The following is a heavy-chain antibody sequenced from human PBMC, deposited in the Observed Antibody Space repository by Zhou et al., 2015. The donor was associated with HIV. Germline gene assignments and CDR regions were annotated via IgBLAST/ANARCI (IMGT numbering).Heavy chain of an antibody. CDR2: VNGGGSTI. CDR1: GFNLSDYS. CDR3: AKAYSSSSLTPDYFDY. V-gene: IGHV3-11*01. D-gene: IGHD6-6*01. J-gene: IGHJ4*02. Sequence: QVQLVESGGGLVKPRGSLRLSCTASGFNLSDYSMSWIRQAPGKELDWVSYVNGGGSTIYYSDSVKGRFIVSRDNTKNSLYLQMNILRADDTAVYFCAKAYSSSSLTPDYFDYWGQGTLVTVSS.